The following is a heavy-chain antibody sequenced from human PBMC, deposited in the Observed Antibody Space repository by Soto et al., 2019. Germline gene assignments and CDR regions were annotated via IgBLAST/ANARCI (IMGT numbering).Heavy chain of an antibody. CDR3: AKDRSSSSPRPVYFDY. D-gene: IGHD6-6*01. V-gene: IGHV3-23*01. CDR2: ISGSGGST. J-gene: IGHJ4*02. Sequence: GGSLRLSCAAPGFTFGSYAMGWVGQPPGKGLEWVSAISGSGGSTYYADSVKGRFTISRDNSKNTLYLQMNSLRAEDTAVYYCAKDRSSSSPRPVYFDYWGQGTQVTVSS. CDR1: GFTFGSYA.